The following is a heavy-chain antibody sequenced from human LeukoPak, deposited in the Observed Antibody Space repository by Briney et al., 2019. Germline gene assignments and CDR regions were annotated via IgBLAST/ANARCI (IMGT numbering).Heavy chain of an antibody. CDR1: GYTFTSYD. CDR3: ARGHLSTTHDLWY. V-gene: IGHV1-8*03. Sequence: ASVKVSCKASGYTFTSYDINWVRQATGQGLEWMGWMNPNSGNTGYAQKFQGRVTITRNTSISTAYMELSSLRPEDTAVYYCARGHLSTTHDLWYWGQGTLVTVSS. J-gene: IGHJ4*02. CDR2: MNPNSGNT. D-gene: IGHD3/OR15-3a*01.